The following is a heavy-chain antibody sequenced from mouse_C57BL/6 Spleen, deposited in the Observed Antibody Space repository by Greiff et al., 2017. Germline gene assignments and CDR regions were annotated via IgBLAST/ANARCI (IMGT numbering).Heavy chain of an antibody. CDR2: IHPNSGST. V-gene: IGHV1-64*01. CDR1: GYTFTSYW. Sequence: VQLQQPGAELVKPGASVKLSCKASGYTFTSYWMHWVKQRPGQGLEWIGMIHPNSGSTNYNEKFKSKATLTVDKSSSTAYMQLSSLTSEDSAVYYCARASDGYYETMDYWGQGTSVTVSS. CDR3: ARASDGYYETMDY. J-gene: IGHJ4*01. D-gene: IGHD2-3*01.